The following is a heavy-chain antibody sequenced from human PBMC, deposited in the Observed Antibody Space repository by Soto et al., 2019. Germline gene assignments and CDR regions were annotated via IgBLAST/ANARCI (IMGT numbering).Heavy chain of an antibody. CDR1: GYTFTSHG. V-gene: IGHV1-18*01. CDR2: ISAYNGNT. CDR3: ARGGYDILTQFDY. J-gene: IGHJ4*02. D-gene: IGHD3-9*01. Sequence: ASVKVSCKASGYTFTSHGITWVRQAPGQGLEWMGWISAYNGNTNYTQNLQGRITMTTDTSTSTAYMELSRLRSDDTAVYYCARGGYDILTQFDYWGQGTLVTVSS.